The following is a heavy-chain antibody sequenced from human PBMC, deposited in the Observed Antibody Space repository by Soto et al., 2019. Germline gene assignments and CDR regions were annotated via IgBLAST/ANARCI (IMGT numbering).Heavy chain of an antibody. J-gene: IGHJ4*02. CDR3: AKGSLLLWFGELASFDY. CDR2: ISGSGGST. CDR1: GFTFSSYA. D-gene: IGHD3-10*01. V-gene: IGHV3-23*01. Sequence: GGSLRLSCAASGFTFSSYAMSWVRQAPGKGLEWVSAISGSGGSTYYADSVKGRFTISRDNSKNTLYLQMNSLRAEDTAVYYCAKGSLLLWFGELASFDYWGQGTLVTVSS.